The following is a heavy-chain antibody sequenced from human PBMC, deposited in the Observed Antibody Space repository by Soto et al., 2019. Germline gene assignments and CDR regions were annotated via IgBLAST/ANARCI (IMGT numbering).Heavy chain of an antibody. CDR1: GGSISSYY. V-gene: IGHV4-59*01. CDR3: ARSDGRY. Sequence: QVQLQESGPGLVKPSETLSLTCTVSGGSISSYYCSWIRQPPGKGLEWIGYIYYSGSTNYNPSLKSRVTIAVDTSRNQFSLKVSSVTAADTAVYYCARSDGRYWGQGTLVTVSS. CDR2: IYYSGST. J-gene: IGHJ4*02.